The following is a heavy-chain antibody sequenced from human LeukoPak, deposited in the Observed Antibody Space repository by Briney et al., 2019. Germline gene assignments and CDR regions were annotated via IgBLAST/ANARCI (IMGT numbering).Heavy chain of an antibody. CDR3: ARVLTPKGYSIDY. CDR2: IIPIFHTA. J-gene: IGHJ4*02. D-gene: IGHD2-15*01. Sequence: ASVKVSCKASGGTFSRYAINWVRQAPGQGLEWMGGIIPIFHTANCAQKFQGRVTITARKSTRTAYMELSSLRSEDTAVYYCARVLTPKGYSIDYWGQGTLVTVSS. V-gene: IGHV1-69*06. CDR1: GGTFSRYA.